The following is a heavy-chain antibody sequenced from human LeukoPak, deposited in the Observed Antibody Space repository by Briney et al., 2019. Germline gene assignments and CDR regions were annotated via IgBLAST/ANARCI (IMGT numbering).Heavy chain of an antibody. V-gene: IGHV4-34*01. J-gene: IGHJ4*02. CDR1: GGSFSGFC. CDR2: INHSGST. Sequence: PSETLSPTCAVFGGSFSGFCWSWIRQPPGKGLGGIGGINHSGSTNYNPSLKSRVTISVDTSKNQFSLKLSSVTAADTAVYYCAVEMATISRGLKKRGDYWGQGTLVTVSS. D-gene: IGHD5-24*01. CDR3: AVEMATISRGLKKRGDY.